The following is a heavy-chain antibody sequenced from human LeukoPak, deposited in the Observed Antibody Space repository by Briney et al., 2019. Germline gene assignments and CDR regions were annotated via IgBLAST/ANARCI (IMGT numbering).Heavy chain of an antibody. CDR1: GFTFASHS. CDR2: ISYTISTM. D-gene: IGHD1-20*01. CDR3: ARGWITGARSDFDI. Sequence: GGSLRLSCAASGFTFASHSMNWVRQAPGKGLEWVAHISYTISTMYYADSVRGRFTISRDNAKSSLHLQMNSLRDEDTAVYYCARGWITGARSDFDIWGQGTMVTVSS. J-gene: IGHJ3*02. V-gene: IGHV3-48*02.